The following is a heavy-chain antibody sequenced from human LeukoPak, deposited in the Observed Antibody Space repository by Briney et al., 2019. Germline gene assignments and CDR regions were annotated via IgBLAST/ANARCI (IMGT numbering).Heavy chain of an antibody. D-gene: IGHD3-10*01. CDR2: INHSGST. CDR3: ARTTRLLWFGELPDY. V-gene: IGHV4-34*01. CDR1: GGSFSGYY. Sequence: SETLSLTCAVYGGSFSGYYWSWIRQPPGKGLEWIGEINHSGSTNYNPSLKSRVTISVDTSKNQFSLKLSSVTAADTAVYYCARTTRLLWFGELPDYWGQGTLVTVSS. J-gene: IGHJ4*02.